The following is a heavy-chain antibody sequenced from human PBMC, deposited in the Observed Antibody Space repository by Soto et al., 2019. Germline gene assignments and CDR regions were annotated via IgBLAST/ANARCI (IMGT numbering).Heavy chain of an antibody. CDR3: ARERGGYSYGSFDY. CDR1: GFTFSSYA. CDR2: ISYDGSNK. D-gene: IGHD5-18*01. V-gene: IGHV3-30-3*01. Sequence: QVQLVESGGGVVQPGRSLRLSCAASGFTFSSYAMHWVRQAPGMGLEWVAVISYDGSNKYYADSVKGRFTISRDNSKNTLYLQMNSLRAEDTAVYYCARERGGYSYGSFDYWGQGTLVTVSS. J-gene: IGHJ4*02.